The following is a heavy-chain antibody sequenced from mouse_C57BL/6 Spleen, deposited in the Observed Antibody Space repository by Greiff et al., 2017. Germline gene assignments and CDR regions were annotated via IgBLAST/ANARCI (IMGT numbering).Heavy chain of an antibody. CDR3: ARRGWDRYFDV. J-gene: IGHJ1*03. CDR1: GYTFTSYW. CDR2: IHPNSGST. D-gene: IGHD4-1*01. V-gene: IGHV1-64*01. Sequence: QVHVKQPGAELVKPGASVKLSCKASGYTFTSYWMHWVKQRPVQGLEWIGMIHPNSGSTNYNEKFKSKATLTVEQSASTAYMQRSSLTSEDSAVYYCARRGWDRYFDVWGTGTTVTVSS.